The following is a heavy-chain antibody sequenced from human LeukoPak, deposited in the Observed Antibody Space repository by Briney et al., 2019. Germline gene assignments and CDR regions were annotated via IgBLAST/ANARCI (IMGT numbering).Heavy chain of an antibody. CDR2: IIPIFGTA. CDR3: ARGRRAHYDFWSGYSNYFDY. D-gene: IGHD3-3*01. J-gene: IGHJ4*02. V-gene: IGHV1-69*06. Sequence: SVKVSCKASGGTFGSYAISWVRQAPGQGLEWMGGIIPIFGTANYAQKFQGRVTITADKSTSTAYMELSSLRSEDTAVYYCARGRRAHYDFWSGYSNYFDYWGQGTLVTVSS. CDR1: GGTFGSYA.